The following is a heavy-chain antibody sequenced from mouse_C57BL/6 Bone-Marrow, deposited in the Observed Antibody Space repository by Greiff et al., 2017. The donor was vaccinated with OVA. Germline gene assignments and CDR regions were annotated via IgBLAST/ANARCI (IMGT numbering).Heavy chain of an antibody. Sequence: EVMLVESGGGLVKPGGSLKLSCAASGFTFSDYGMHWVRQAPEKGLEWVAYISSGSRTIYYANTGEGGFTMSRDNAKNPLVLHMTSLRAEDTAMYYCARGRGGVPYYFDYWRQGTTLTVSS. CDR2: ISSGSRTI. J-gene: IGHJ2*01. V-gene: IGHV5-17*01. CDR1: GFTFSDYG. CDR3: ARGRGGVPYYFDY.